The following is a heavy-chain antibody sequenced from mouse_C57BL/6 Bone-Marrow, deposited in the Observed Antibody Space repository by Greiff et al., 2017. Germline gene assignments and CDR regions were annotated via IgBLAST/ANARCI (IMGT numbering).Heavy chain of an antibody. Sequence: VQLQQPGAELVKPGASVKLSCKASGYTFTSYWMHWVKQRPGQGLEWIGMIHPNSGSTNYNEKFKSKATLTVDKSSSTAYMQLSSLTSEDSAVYYCARNGYYSGSSWFAYWGQGTLVTVSA. V-gene: IGHV1-64*01. CDR2: IHPNSGST. D-gene: IGHD1-1*01. CDR3: ARNGYYSGSSWFAY. CDR1: GYTFTSYW. J-gene: IGHJ3*01.